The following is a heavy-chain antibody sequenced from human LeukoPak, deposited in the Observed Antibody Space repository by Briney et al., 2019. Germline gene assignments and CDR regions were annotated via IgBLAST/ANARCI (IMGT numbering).Heavy chain of an antibody. CDR3: AKDFMELDSLYFDY. CDR2: ISTNTGNP. Sequence: GASVKVSCKASGYTFTGYYMHWVRQAPGQGLEWMGWISTNTGNPTYAQGFTGRFVFSLDTSVSTAYLQITGLKAEDTAVYYCAKDFMELDSLYFDYWGQGTLVTVSS. D-gene: IGHD3-3*01. V-gene: IGHV7-4-1*02. CDR1: GYTFTGYY. J-gene: IGHJ4*02.